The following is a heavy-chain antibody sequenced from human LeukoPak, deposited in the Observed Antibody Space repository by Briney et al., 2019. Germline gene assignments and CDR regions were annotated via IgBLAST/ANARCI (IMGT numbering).Heavy chain of an antibody. Sequence: GASVKVSCKASGYTFTNYGITWVRQAPGQGLEWMGWISAYNGNTNSAQKFQGRVTLTTDTSTNTAYMELRSLRSDDAAVYYCARDTAAYSSGWYVDYWGQGTLVTVSS. V-gene: IGHV1-18*01. CDR2: ISAYNGNT. D-gene: IGHD6-19*01. CDR3: ARDTAAYSSGWYVDY. J-gene: IGHJ4*02. CDR1: GYTFTNYG.